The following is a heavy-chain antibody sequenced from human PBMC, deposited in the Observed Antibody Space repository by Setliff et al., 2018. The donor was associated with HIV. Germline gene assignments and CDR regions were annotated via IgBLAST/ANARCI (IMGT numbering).Heavy chain of an antibody. CDR1: GYTFTSKH. V-gene: IGHV1-46*01. CDR2: INPSGGST. Sequence: ASVKVSCKASGYTFTSKHINWVRQATGQGLEWMGIINPSGGSTSYAQKFQGRVTMTRDTSTSTVYMELSSLRSEDTAVYYCARENEMDYWGQGTLVTVSS. CDR3: ARENEMDY. J-gene: IGHJ4*02. D-gene: IGHD1-1*01.